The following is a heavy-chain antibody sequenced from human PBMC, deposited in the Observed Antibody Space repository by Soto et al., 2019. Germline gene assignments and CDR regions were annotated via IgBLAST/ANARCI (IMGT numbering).Heavy chain of an antibody. CDR3: ARDLIGYGGNFDY. J-gene: IGHJ4*02. CDR2: ISSSSSYI. V-gene: IGHV3-21*01. CDR1: GFTFSSYS. Sequence: GGSLRLSCAASGFTFSSYSMNWVRQAPGKGLEWVSSISSSSSYIYYADSVKDRFTISRDNAKNSLYLQMNSLRAEDTAVYYCARDLIGYGGNFDYWGQGALVTVSS. D-gene: IGHD4-17*01.